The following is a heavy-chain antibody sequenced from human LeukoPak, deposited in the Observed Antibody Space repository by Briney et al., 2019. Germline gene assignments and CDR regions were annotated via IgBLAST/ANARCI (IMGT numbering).Heavy chain of an antibody. CDR3: AREDYGSGNYYTP. CDR2: IYTSGST. V-gene: IGHV4-4*07. J-gene: IGHJ5*02. Sequence: SQTLSLTCTVSGGSISSYYWSWLRQPAGKRLGWIGRIYTSGSTNYNPSLKSRVTMSVDTSKNQFSLKLSSVTAADTAVYYCAREDYGSGNYYTPWGQGTLVTVSS. CDR1: GGSISSYY. D-gene: IGHD3-10*01.